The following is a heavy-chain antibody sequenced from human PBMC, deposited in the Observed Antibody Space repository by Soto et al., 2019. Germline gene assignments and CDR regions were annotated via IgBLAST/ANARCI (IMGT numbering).Heavy chain of an antibody. CDR2: ISWNSGSI. CDR1: GFTFDDYA. V-gene: IGHV3-9*01. Sequence: PGGSLRLSCAASGFTFDDYAMHWVRQAPGKGLEWVSGISWNSGSIGYADSVKGRFTISRDNVKNSLYLQMNSLRAEDTALYFCAKDRSGSSSWYGNWFDPWGQGTLVTVSS. CDR3: AKDRSGSSSWYGNWFDP. D-gene: IGHD6-13*01. J-gene: IGHJ5*02.